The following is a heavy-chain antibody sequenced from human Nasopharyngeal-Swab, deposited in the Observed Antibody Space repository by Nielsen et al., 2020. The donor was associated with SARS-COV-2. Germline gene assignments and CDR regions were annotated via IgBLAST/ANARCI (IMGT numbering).Heavy chain of an antibody. J-gene: IGHJ4*02. CDR3: ASSSGSWDFDY. D-gene: IGHD1-26*01. CDR2: IYRGGSA. Sequence: SETLSLTCTVSGGSISSYYWSWIRQPPGKGLEWIGYIYRGGSAYYNPSLKSRIAISVDTSKNQFSLKLSSVTAADTAVYYCASSSGSWDFDYWGQGTLVTVSS. V-gene: IGHV4-4*08. CDR1: GGSISSYY.